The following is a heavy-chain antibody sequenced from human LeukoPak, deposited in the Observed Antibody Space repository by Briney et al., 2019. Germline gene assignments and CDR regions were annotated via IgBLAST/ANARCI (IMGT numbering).Heavy chain of an antibody. CDR3: ARVPPYCSGGSCYSGYFDY. CDR2: IIPILGIA. V-gene: IGHV1-69*04. D-gene: IGHD2-15*01. J-gene: IGHJ4*02. CDR1: GGTFSSYA. Sequence: SVKVSCKASGGTFSSYAISWVRQAPGRGLEWMGRIIPILGIANYAQKFQGRVTITADKSTSTAYMELSSLRSEDTAVYYCARVPPYCSGGSCYSGYFDYWGQGTLVTVSS.